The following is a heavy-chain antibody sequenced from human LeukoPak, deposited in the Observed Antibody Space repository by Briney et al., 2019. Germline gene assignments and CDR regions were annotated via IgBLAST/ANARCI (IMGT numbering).Heavy chain of an antibody. CDR2: ITASGTTT. D-gene: IGHD1-14*01. J-gene: IGHJ4*02. Sequence: PGGSLRLSCAASGFTFNNYAMTWVRQAPGKGLEWVSAITASGTTTYYADSVKGRFTLSRDNSKNTLYLQMNSLRAEDTALYYCAMTGEAFADSRGVYWGQGTLVTVSS. V-gene: IGHV3-23*01. CDR1: GFTFNNYA. CDR3: AMTGEAFADSRGVY.